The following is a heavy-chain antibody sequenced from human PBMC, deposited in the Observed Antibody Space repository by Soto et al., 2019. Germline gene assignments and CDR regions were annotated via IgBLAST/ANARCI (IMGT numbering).Heavy chain of an antibody. J-gene: IGHJ4*02. CDR1: GFTFSSYA. CDR2: ISYDGSNK. V-gene: IGHV3-30-3*01. D-gene: IGHD3-22*01. CDR3: ARDWNGYYYPLDY. Sequence: QVQLVESGGGVVQPGRSLRLSCAASGFTFSSYAMHWVRQAPGKGLEWVAVISYDGSNKYYADSVKGRFTISRDNSKNTLYLQMNSLRAEDTAVYYCARDWNGYYYPLDYWGQGTLVTVSS.